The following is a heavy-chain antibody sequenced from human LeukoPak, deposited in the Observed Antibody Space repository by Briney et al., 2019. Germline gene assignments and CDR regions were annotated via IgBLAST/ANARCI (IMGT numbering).Heavy chain of an antibody. CDR2: INDSGST. J-gene: IGHJ4*02. D-gene: IGHD1-26*01. CDR1: RGSFRGYY. Sequence: SQTLSLTCAVYRGSFRGYYGSWIRGPPGPGLEWIGEINDSGSTNYNPSLKSRVTISVNTSKNQFSLKLSSVTAADTAVYYCARDTHQEPFDYWGQGTLVTVSS. V-gene: IGHV4-34*01. CDR3: ARDTHQEPFDY.